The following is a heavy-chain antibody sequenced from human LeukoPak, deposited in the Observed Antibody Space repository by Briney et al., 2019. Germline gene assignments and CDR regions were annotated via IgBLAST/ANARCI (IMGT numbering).Heavy chain of an antibody. CDR1: GFTFSSYW. CDR2: IKQDGSDK. Sequence: GGSLRLSCAASGFTFSSYWMNWVRQAPGKGLEWVANIKQDGSDKYYVDSVKGRFTISRDNAKNSLYLQMNSLRAEDTAVYYCARPPPGDLYLSFDYGGKGTLVTVSS. V-gene: IGHV3-7*01. J-gene: IGHJ4*02. D-gene: IGHD3-16*01. CDR3: ARPPPGDLYLSFDY.